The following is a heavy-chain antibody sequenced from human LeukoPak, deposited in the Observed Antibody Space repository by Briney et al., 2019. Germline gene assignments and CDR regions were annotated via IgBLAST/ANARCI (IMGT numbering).Heavy chain of an antibody. CDR1: GGSFSGYY. CDR3: ARGKRAAPSYCSGGSCKHFDY. D-gene: IGHD2-15*01. Sequence: SETLSLTCAVYGGSFSGYYWSWIRQPPGKGLEWIGEINHSESTNYNPSLKSRVTISVDTSKNQFSLKLSSVTAADTAVYYCARGKRAAPSYCSGGSCKHFDYWGQGTLVTVSS. J-gene: IGHJ4*02. V-gene: IGHV4-34*01. CDR2: INHSEST.